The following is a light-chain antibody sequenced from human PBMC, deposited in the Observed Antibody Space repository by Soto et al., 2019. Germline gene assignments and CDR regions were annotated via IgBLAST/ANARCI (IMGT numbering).Light chain of an antibody. CDR3: HVWDTTDDHPL. V-gene: IGLV3-21*04. Sequence: SYELTQPPSVSVAPGETARITCGGKNIGSKTVHRYQQKTGQAPVLVIYYDSDRPSGIPERFSGSNSGNTATLTVSRVAAGDEADYYCHVWDTTDDHPLFGGGTKVTVL. CDR1: NIGSKT. CDR2: YDS. J-gene: IGLJ2*01.